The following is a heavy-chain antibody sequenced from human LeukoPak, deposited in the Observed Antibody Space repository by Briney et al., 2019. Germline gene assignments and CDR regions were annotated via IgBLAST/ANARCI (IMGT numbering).Heavy chain of an antibody. V-gene: IGHV4-39*01. Sequence: PSETLSLTCTVSGGSISSSSTYWGWIRQPPGKGLEWIGSIYYSGNTYYNPSLKSRVTISVDTSKNQFPLKLSSVTAADTAVYYCARPGGYCSSTSCYIYFDYWGQGTLVTVSS. CDR1: GGSISSSSTY. D-gene: IGHD2-2*02. J-gene: IGHJ4*02. CDR2: IYYSGNT. CDR3: ARPGGYCSSTSCYIYFDY.